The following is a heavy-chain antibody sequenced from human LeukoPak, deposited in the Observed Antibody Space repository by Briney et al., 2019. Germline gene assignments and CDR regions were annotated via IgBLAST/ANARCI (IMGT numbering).Heavy chain of an antibody. Sequence: ASVKVSCKASGYTFTSYGISWVRQAPGQGLEWMGWISAYNGNTTYAQKLQGRVTMTTDTSTSTAYMELRSLRSDDTAVYYCAREHCSSTSCYPPKDYWGQGTLVTVSS. CDR2: ISAYNGNT. CDR1: GYTFTSYG. J-gene: IGHJ4*02. CDR3: AREHCSSTSCYPPKDY. D-gene: IGHD2-2*01. V-gene: IGHV1-18*04.